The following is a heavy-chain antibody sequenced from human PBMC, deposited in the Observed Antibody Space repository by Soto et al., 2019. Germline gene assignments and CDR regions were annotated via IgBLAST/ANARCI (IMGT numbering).Heavy chain of an antibody. CDR3: ARVGYSYGSPLDP. CDR1: GFTFSSYS. D-gene: IGHD5-18*01. J-gene: IGHJ5*02. Sequence: PGGSLRLSCAASGFTFSSYSMNWVRQAPGKGLEWASSISSSSSYIYYADSVKGRFTISRDNAKNSLYLQMNSLSAEDTAVYYCARVGYSYGSPLDPWGQGTLVTVSS. V-gene: IGHV3-21*01. CDR2: ISSSSSYI.